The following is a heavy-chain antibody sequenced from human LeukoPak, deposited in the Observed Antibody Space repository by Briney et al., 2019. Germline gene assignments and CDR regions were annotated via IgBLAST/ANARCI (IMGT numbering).Heavy chain of an antibody. CDR2: INSDGSST. D-gene: IGHD5-18*01. V-gene: IGHV3-74*01. J-gene: IGHJ6*03. CDR1: GFTFSSYW. CDR3: ARDRYSYGPPYYYYYMDV. Sequence: GGSLRLSCAASGFTFSSYWMHWVRQAPGKGLVWVSRINSDGSSTSYADSVKGRFTISRDNAKNTLYLQMNSLRAEDTAVYYCARDRYSYGPPYYYYYMDVWGKGTTVTVSS.